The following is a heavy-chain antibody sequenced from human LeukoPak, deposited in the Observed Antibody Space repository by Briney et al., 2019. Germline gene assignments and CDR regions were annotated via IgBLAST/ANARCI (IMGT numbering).Heavy chain of an antibody. CDR3: ARDGLRYFDWLLYCFDY. D-gene: IGHD3-9*01. CDR2: INWNGGST. CDR1: GFTFDDYG. Sequence: GGSLRLSCAASGFTFDDYGMSWVRQAPGKGLEWVSGINWNGGSTGYADSVKGRFTISRDNAKNPLYLQMISLRAEDTALYFCARDGLRYFDWLLYCFDYWGQGTLVTVSS. J-gene: IGHJ4*02. V-gene: IGHV3-20*04.